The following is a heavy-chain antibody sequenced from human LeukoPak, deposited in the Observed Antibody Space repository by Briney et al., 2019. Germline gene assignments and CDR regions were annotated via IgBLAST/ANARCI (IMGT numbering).Heavy chain of an antibody. CDR3: ARGGYSYSLDY. CDR2: FYYSGST. Sequence: PSETLSLTCSVSSGSISSYYWSWIRQPPGKGLEWIGYFYYSGSTKYNPAVKSRVTISVDTTENQSSLKLTSVTAADTAVYYCARGGYSYSLDYWGQGTLVTVSS. D-gene: IGHD5-18*01. V-gene: IGHV4-59*01. J-gene: IGHJ4*02. CDR1: SGSISSYY.